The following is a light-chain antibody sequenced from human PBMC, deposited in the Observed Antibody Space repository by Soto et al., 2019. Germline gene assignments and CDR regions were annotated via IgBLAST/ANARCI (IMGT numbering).Light chain of an antibody. CDR3: QQYSSSLFT. V-gene: IGKV3-20*01. CDR1: QSVSSSY. J-gene: IGKJ3*01. Sequence: EIVLTQSPGTLSLSPGERATLSCRASQSVSSSYLAWYQQKPGQAPRLLIYAASSRDTVIPDRCSGSGSGTDFTLTISSLEPEDFAAYYCQQYSSSLFTFGPGTKVDIK. CDR2: AAS.